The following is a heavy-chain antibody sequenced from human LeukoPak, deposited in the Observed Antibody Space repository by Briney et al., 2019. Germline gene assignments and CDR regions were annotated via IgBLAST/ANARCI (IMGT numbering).Heavy chain of an antibody. J-gene: IGHJ4*02. CDR2: VFYGGST. CDR1: GASISDYF. CDR3: ASFSGSYFFDY. D-gene: IGHD1-26*01. Sequence: PSETLSLTCTISGASISDYFWSWVRQPPGKGLEWIGYVFYGGSTTYNPSLNSRVTISMDTSRSQFSLRLSSVTAADTAVYYCASFSGSYFFDYWGPGNLVTVSS. V-gene: IGHV4-59*01.